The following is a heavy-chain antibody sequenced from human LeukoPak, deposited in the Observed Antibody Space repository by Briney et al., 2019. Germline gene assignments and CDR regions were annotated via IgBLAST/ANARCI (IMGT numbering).Heavy chain of an antibody. CDR2: ISGSGGST. Sequence: GGSLRLSCAASGFTFSSYAMSWVRQAPGKGLEWVSAISGSGGSTYYADSVKGRFTISRDNSKNTLYLQMNSLRAEDTAVYYWAKDRGFYVFLTGLDYGGQEPLVTVSS. J-gene: IGHJ4*02. V-gene: IGHV3-23*01. D-gene: IGHD3-9*01. CDR1: GFTFSSYA. CDR3: AKDRGFYVFLTGLDY.